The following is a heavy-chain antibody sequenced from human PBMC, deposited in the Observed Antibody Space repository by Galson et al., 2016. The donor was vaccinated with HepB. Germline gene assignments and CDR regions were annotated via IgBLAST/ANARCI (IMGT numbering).Heavy chain of an antibody. Sequence: SLRLSCAASGFTVSNNYMSWVRQAPGKGLEWVSLIYSGGSTYYAVSVKGRFTISRDASTNTLFLQMDSLRLEDTAVYYCAKAGQFDYFASHWGQGTLVTVSS. CDR3: AKAGQFDYFASH. CDR2: IYSGGST. V-gene: IGHV3-53*01. J-gene: IGHJ4*02. CDR1: GFTVSNNY. D-gene: IGHD3-10*01.